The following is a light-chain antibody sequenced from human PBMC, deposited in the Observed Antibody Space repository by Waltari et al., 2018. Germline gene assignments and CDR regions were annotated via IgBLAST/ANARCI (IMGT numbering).Light chain of an antibody. V-gene: IGLV2-14*01. CDR2: GVS. CDR1: SSDVGGYNY. CDR3: TSFTSSTTWV. J-gene: IGLJ3*02. Sequence: QSALTQPASVSGSPGQSITISCTGTSSDVGGYNYVSWYQQHPGKAPKLLICGVSNRPSGVSNGFSGSKSGNTAALTISGLRAEDEADYYCTSFTSSTTWVFGGGTKLTVL.